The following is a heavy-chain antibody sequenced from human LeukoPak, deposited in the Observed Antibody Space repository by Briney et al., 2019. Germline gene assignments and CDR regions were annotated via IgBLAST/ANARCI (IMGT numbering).Heavy chain of an antibody. Sequence: PGGSLRLSCAASGFTFSTYTMNWVRQAPGKGLEWLSYISSSSSAIYYADSVKGRFTISRDNAKNLLYLQMNSLRAEDTAVYYRARGTPYYFDYWGQGVLVTVSS. J-gene: IGHJ4*02. CDR1: GFTFSTYT. D-gene: IGHD2-15*01. V-gene: IGHV3-48*01. CDR3: ARGTPYYFDY. CDR2: ISSSSSAI.